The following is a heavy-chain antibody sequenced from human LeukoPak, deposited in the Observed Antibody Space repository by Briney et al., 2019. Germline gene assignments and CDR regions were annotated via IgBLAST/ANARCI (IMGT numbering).Heavy chain of an antibody. CDR3: AKQEWLVGGVDY. D-gene: IGHD6-19*01. CDR2: ISYDGSNK. CDR1: GFTFSSYG. V-gene: IGHV3-30*18. J-gene: IGHJ4*02. Sequence: GGSLRLSCAASGFTFSSYGMHWVRQAPGKGREWVAVISYDGSNKYYADSVKGRFTISRDNSKNTLYLQMNSLRAEDTAVYYCAKQEWLVGGVDYWGQGTLVTVSS.